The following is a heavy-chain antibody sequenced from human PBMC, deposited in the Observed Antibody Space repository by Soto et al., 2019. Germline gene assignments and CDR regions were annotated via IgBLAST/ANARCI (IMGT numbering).Heavy chain of an antibody. CDR3: AKANRAYCGGDCYSPSGYYYGMDV. Sequence: PGGSLRLSCAASGCTFSSYAMSWVRQAPGKGLEWVSAISGSGGSTYYADSVKGRFTISRDNSKNTLYLQMNSLRAEDTAVYYCAKANRAYCGGDCYSPSGYYYGMDVWGQGTTVTVSS. CDR1: GCTFSSYA. CDR2: ISGSGGST. J-gene: IGHJ6*02. V-gene: IGHV3-23*01. D-gene: IGHD2-21*02.